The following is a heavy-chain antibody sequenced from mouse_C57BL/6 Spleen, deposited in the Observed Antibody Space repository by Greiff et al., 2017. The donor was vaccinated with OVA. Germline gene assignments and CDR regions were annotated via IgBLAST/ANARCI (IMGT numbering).Heavy chain of an antibody. CDR3: ARSDRVTTVVAAPFDY. V-gene: IGHV1-7*01. Sequence: VQLQQSGAELAKPGASVKLSCKASGYTFTSYWMHWVKQRPGQGLEWIGYINPSSGSTKYNQKFKDKATLTADKSSSTAYMQLSSLTYEDSAVYYCARSDRVTTVVAAPFDYWGQGTTLTVSS. D-gene: IGHD1-1*01. J-gene: IGHJ2*01. CDR2: INPSSGST. CDR1: GYTFTSYW.